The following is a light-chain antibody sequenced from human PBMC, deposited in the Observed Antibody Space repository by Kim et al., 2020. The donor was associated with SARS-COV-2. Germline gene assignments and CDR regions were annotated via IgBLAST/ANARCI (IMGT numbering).Light chain of an antibody. CDR3: NSRDSNDNVV. V-gene: IGLV3-19*01. J-gene: IGLJ2*01. CDR2: GKS. Sequence: SSELTQDPAVSVALGQTVRLTCQGDSLRSYYATWYQQKPGQAPILVIYGKSNRPSGIPDRFSGSSSGNTASLTIPGTQAGDEADYYCNSRDSNDNVVFGG. CDR1: SLRSYY.